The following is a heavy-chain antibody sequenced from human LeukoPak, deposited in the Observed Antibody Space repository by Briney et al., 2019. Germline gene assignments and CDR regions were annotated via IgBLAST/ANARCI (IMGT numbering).Heavy chain of an antibody. CDR1: EFTFRNHW. D-gene: IGHD6-13*01. Sequence: GGSLRLSCAASEFTFRNHWMHWVRQPPGKGLEWVANIKEDGSEKYYVDSVKGRFAISRDNAKSSLYLQMNSLRAEDTAMYYCARDTIAAGDWGQGTLVTVSS. V-gene: IGHV3-7*01. CDR3: ARDTIAAGD. CDR2: IKEDGSEK. J-gene: IGHJ4*02.